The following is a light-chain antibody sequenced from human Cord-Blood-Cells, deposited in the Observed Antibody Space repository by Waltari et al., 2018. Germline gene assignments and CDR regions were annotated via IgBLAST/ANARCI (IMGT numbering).Light chain of an antibody. CDR1: SSDVGGYNY. V-gene: IGLV2-14*01. CDR2: DVS. Sequence: QSALTQPASVSGSPGQSITISCTGTSSDVGGYNYVSWYQQHPGKAPKLIIYDVSKRPSGVCNSFSGSEAGTTASLTSAGLQAEDEADYYCSSYTSSSTWVFGGGTKLAVL. J-gene: IGLJ3*02. CDR3: SSYTSSSTWV.